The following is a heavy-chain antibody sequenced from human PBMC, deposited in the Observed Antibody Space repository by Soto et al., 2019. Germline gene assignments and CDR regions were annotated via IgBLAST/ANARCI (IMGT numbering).Heavy chain of an antibody. CDR1: GGSISSSNW. V-gene: IGHV4-4*02. Sequence: QVQLQESGPGLVKPSGTLSLTCAVSGGSISSSNWWSWVRQPPGKGLEWIGDIYHSGSTNYNPSLKSRVTISVDKSKNQFSLTLSSVTAADTAVYYCATVGYSSGWGYFDYWGQGTLVTVSS. J-gene: IGHJ4*02. CDR2: IYHSGST. CDR3: ATVGYSSGWGYFDY. D-gene: IGHD6-19*01.